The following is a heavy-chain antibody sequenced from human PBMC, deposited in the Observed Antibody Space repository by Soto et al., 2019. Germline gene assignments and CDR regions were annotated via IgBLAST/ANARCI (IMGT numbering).Heavy chain of an antibody. CDR3: ARDESLAAAGTSVWDY. CDR1: GYTLTELS. Sequence: ASVKVSCKVSGYTLTELSMHWVRQAPGKGLEWMGVFDAEDGAASYAQNFQGRVTMTVDTSTSTAYMELRSLRSDDTAVYYCARDESLAAAGTSVWDYWGQGTLVTVSS. V-gene: IGHV1-24*01. J-gene: IGHJ4*02. D-gene: IGHD6-13*01. CDR2: FDAEDGAA.